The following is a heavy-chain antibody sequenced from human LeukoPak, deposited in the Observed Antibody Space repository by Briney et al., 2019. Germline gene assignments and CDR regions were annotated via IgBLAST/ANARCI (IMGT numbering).Heavy chain of an antibody. D-gene: IGHD3/OR15-3a*01. CDR2: IYYSGNT. CDR3: ARQTGSGLFILP. CDR1: GVSISSSNSY. Sequence: SETLSLTYTVSGVSISSSNSYWGWIRQPPGKGLERIGSIYYSGNTYYNASLKSQVSISIDTSKNQFSLRLTSVTAADTAVYYCARQTGSGLFILPGGQGTLVTVSS. V-gene: IGHV4-39*01. J-gene: IGHJ4*02.